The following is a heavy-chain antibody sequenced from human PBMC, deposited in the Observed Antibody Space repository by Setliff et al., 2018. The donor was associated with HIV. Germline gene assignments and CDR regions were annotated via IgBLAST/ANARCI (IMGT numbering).Heavy chain of an antibody. V-gene: IGHV4-59*08. CDR1: GGSISNYY. J-gene: IGHJ6*03. D-gene: IGHD4-17*01. CDR2: IYYSGST. CDR3: ARHGDYSYFYYYYMDV. Sequence: PSETLSLTCSVSGGSISNYYWSWIRQPPGKGLEWVGYIYYSGSTNYNPSLKSRATISVDTSKNQFSLELTSVTAADTAVYYCARHGDYSYFYYYYMDVWGKGTTVTVSS.